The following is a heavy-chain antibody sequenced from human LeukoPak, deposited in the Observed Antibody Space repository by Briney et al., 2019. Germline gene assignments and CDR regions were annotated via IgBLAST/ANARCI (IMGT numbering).Heavy chain of an antibody. D-gene: IGHD6-25*01. J-gene: IGHJ4*02. CDR3: ARSGSGWFDF. CDR1: GFTVSSNY. Sequence: GGSLRLSCAASGFTVSSNYMSWVRQAPGKGLEWVSVIYAGGDTYYADSVKGRFTISRDNSKNTLYLQMNSLRAEDTAVYYCARSGSGWFDFWGQGTLVTVST. CDR2: IYAGGDT. V-gene: IGHV3-53*01.